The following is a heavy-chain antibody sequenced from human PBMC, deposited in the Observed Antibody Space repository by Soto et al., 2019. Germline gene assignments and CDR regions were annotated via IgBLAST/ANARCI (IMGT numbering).Heavy chain of an antibody. CDR2: VKDDGGEI. Sequence: EVQLVESGGGLVQPGASLRLSCVASGFTFSTYWMSWVRQAPGKGLEWVANVKDDGGEIHYVDSVRGRFTISRDNAKNSLYLQMNSLRVEDTAMYYCARGGWSRFEEWGQGTLVTVSS. D-gene: IGHD6-19*01. CDR3: ARGGWSRFEE. V-gene: IGHV3-7*01. J-gene: IGHJ4*02. CDR1: GFTFSTYW.